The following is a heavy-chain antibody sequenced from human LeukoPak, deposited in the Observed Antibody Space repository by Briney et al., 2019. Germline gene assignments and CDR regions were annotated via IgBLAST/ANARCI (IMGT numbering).Heavy chain of an antibody. D-gene: IGHD5-18*01. V-gene: IGHV3-30*18. CDR2: ISYDGSNK. CDR3: AKAIQLWLNYYYYGMDV. Sequence: GGSLRLSCAASGLTFSSYGMHWVRQAPGKGLEWVAVISYDGSNKYYADSVKGRFTISRDNSKNTLYLQMNSLRAEDTAVYYCAKAIQLWLNYYYYGMDVWGQGTTVTVSS. J-gene: IGHJ6*02. CDR1: GLTFSSYG.